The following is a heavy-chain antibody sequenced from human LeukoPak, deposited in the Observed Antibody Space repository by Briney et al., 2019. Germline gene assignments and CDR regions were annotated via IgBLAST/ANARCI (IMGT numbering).Heavy chain of an antibody. V-gene: IGHV1-69*06. CDR1: GGTFSSYA. D-gene: IGHD2-15*01. CDR3: ATDYGCSGGSCYWFDP. CDR2: IIPIFGTA. J-gene: IGHJ5*02. Sequence: SVKVSCKASGGTFSSYAISWVRQAPGQGLEWMGGIIPIFGTANYAQKFQGRVAMTEDTSTDTAYMELSSLRSEDTAVYYCATDYGCSGGSCYWFDPWGQGTLVTVSS.